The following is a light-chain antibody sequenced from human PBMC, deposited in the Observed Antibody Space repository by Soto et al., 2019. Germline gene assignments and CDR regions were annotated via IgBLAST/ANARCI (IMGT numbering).Light chain of an antibody. V-gene: IGKV1-33*01. Sequence: DIQMTQSPSSLYASVGDRVTITCQASRDIGKYLNWFQEKPGKAPKLLIYDASNLQTGVPSRFSGSGSGTDLTFTISSRQPEDFATYYCQRYDSLPPTFGQGTRLEIK. CDR1: RDIGKY. J-gene: IGKJ5*01. CDR2: DAS. CDR3: QRYDSLPPT.